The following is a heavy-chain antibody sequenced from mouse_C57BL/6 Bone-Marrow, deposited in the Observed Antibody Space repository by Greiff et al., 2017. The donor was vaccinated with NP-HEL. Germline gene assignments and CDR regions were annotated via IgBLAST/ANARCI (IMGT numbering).Heavy chain of an antibody. CDR3: ARGTRWLLQGWYYYG. CDR1: GFNIKDYY. Sequence: EVQLQQSGAELVKPGASVKLSCTASGFNIKDYYMHWVKQRTEQGLEWIGRIDPEDGATKYAPKFPGTATITADTSSNTAYLQLSSLTSEDTAVYYCARGTRWLLQGWYYYGWGTGTTVTVSS. J-gene: IGHJ1*03. D-gene: IGHD2-3*01. CDR2: IDPEDGAT. V-gene: IGHV14-2*01.